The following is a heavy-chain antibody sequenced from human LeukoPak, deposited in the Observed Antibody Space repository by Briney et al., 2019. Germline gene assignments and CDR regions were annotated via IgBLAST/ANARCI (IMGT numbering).Heavy chain of an antibody. Sequence: GGSLRLSCAASGFTFSTYGMSWVRQAPGKGLEWVANIKQDGSEKYYVDSVKGRFTISRDNAKNSLYLQMNSLRAEDTAVYYCAGGEGDYANFDYWGQGTLVTVSS. CDR1: GFTFSTYG. CDR3: AGGEGDYANFDY. J-gene: IGHJ4*02. CDR2: IKQDGSEK. D-gene: IGHD4-17*01. V-gene: IGHV3-7*01.